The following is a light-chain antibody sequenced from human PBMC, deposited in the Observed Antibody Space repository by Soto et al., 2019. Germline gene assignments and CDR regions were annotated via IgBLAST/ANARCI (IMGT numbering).Light chain of an antibody. J-gene: IGKJ4*01. V-gene: IGKV1-8*01. Sequence: AIRMTQSPSSLSASTGDRVTITCRASQGISSYLAWYQQKPGKAPKLLIYAASTLQSGVPSRFSGSGSGTDFPLTISCLQSEDFATYYCQQYYSYLLTFGGGTKVEIK. CDR1: QGISSY. CDR2: AAS. CDR3: QQYYSYLLT.